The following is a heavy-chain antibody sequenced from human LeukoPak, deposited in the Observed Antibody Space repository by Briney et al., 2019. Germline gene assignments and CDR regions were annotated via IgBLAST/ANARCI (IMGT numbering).Heavy chain of an antibody. V-gene: IGHV1-46*01. Sequence: ASVKVSCKASGYTFTSYYMHWVRQAPGQGLEGMGIINPSGGSTSYAQKFQGRVTMTRDTSTSTVYMELSSLRSEDTAVYYCARELAYCGGDCFFDYWGQGTLVTVSS. CDR3: ARELAYCGGDCFFDY. J-gene: IGHJ4*02. CDR2: INPSGGST. D-gene: IGHD2-21*02. CDR1: GYTFTSYY.